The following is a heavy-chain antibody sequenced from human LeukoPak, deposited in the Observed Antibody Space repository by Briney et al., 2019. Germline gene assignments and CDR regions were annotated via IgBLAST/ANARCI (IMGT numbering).Heavy chain of an antibody. CDR2: MSPNSGNT. J-gene: IGHJ4*02. CDR3: ARGQTYYYDR. CDR1: GYTFTSYD. Sequence: ASVKVSCKASGYTFTSYDINWVRQAPGQGLEWMGWMSPNSGNTGYAQKFQGRVTMTRNTSISTAYMELSSLRSDDTAVYYCARGQTYYYDRWGQGTLVTVSS. D-gene: IGHD3-22*01. V-gene: IGHV1-8*01.